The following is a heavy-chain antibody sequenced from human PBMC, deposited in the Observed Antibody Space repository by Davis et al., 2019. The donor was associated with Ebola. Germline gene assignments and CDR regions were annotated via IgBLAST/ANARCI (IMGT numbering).Heavy chain of an antibody. CDR2: INHSGST. J-gene: IGHJ4*02. CDR3: AGRNYDFWSGYRPPNY. V-gene: IGHV4-34*01. D-gene: IGHD3-3*01. CDR1: GGSFSGYY. Sequence: PSETLSLTCAVYGGSFSGYYWIWIRQPPGKGLEWIGEINHSGSTNYNPSLKSRVTISVDTSKNQFSLKLSSVTAADTAVYYCAGRNYDFWSGYRPPNYWGQGTLVTVSS.